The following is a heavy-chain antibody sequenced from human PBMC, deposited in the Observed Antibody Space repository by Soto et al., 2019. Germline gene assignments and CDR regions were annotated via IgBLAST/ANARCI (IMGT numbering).Heavy chain of an antibody. D-gene: IGHD3-3*02. CDR3: ALRPAFSTKWFDL. CDR1: GGLIRSNNHY. CDR2: VYYSGGS. J-gene: IGHJ5*02. V-gene: IGHV4-39*01. Sequence: QVQLQESGPGLVKSSETLSLTCTVSGGLIRSNNHYWGWIRQPPGKGLEWIGFVYYSGGSYYNPHLKRRVTMCVDMSKNQFSLKLSSATAADTAVNFFALRPAFSTKWFDLWGQGILVTAPS.